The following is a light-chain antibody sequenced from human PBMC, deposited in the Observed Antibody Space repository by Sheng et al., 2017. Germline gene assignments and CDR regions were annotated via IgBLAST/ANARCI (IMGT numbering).Light chain of an antibody. V-gene: IGKV1-39*01. Sequence: DIQMTQSPSSLSASVGDRVTITCRASQSISSYLNWYQQKPGKAPKLLIYAASSLQSGVPSRFSGSGSGTDFTLTISSLQPEDFATYYCKQSYSTRVTFGPGTKWISN. CDR1: QSISSY. CDR3: KQSYSTRVT. CDR2: AAS. J-gene: IGKJ3*01.